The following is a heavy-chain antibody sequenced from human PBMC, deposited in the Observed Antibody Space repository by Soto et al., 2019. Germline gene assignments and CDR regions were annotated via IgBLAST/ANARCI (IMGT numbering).Heavy chain of an antibody. CDR2: ISGSGDIT. CDR3: AKVPQWVLRYHDCFFDY. D-gene: IGHD3-9*01. V-gene: IGHV3-23*01. CDR1: GFSFSNSA. Sequence: EVHLLESGGGLVQPGGSLRLSCAVSGFSFSNSAMTWVRQAPGKGLEWVSGISGSGDITYNTDSVKGRFAISRDTSKNVVYLQMRSLRAEDTAVYYCAKVPQWVLRYHDCFFDYWGQGTLVTVSS. J-gene: IGHJ4*02.